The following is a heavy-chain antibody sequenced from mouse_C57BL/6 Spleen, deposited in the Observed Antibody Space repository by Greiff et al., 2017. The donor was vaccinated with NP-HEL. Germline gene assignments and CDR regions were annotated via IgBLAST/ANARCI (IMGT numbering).Heavy chain of an antibody. D-gene: IGHD1-1*01. CDR1: GYTFTDYN. CDR3: ARDYYGSSSFDY. CDR2: INPNNGGT. Sequence: VQLKQSGPELVKPGASVKMSCKASGYTFTDYNMHWVKQSHGKSLEWIGYINPNNGGTSYNQKFKGKATLTVNKSSSTAYMELRSLTSEDSAVYYCARDYYGSSSFDYWGKGTTLTVSS. J-gene: IGHJ2*01. V-gene: IGHV1-22*01.